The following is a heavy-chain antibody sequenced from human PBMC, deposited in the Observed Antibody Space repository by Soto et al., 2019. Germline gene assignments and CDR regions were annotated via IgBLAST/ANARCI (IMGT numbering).Heavy chain of an antibody. J-gene: IGHJ4*02. V-gene: IGHV3-9*01. D-gene: IGHD6-19*01. CDR3: AKSHTTSGWYVTTDY. Sequence: GGSLRLSCAASGFTFGDYAMQWVRQAPGKGLEWVSAISWNSGSIDYADSVKGRFTISRDNAENSLYLQMNSLRAEDTALHYCAKSHTTSGWYVTTDYWGQGTRVTVSS. CDR2: ISWNSGSI. CDR1: GFTFGDYA.